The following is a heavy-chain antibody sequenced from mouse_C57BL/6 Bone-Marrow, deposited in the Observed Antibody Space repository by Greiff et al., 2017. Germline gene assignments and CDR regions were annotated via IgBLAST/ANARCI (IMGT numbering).Heavy chain of an antibody. D-gene: IGHD2-5*01. Sequence: VKLQQSGPGLVQPSQSLSITCTVSGFSLTSYGVHWVRQSPGKGLSWLGVIWRGGSTDYNAAFMSRLSITKDNSKSQVFFKMNSLQADDTAIYYCAKNTYYSNYGFAYWGQGTLVTVSA. CDR1: GFSLTSYG. CDR3: AKNTYYSNYGFAY. V-gene: IGHV2-5*01. J-gene: IGHJ3*01. CDR2: IWRGGST.